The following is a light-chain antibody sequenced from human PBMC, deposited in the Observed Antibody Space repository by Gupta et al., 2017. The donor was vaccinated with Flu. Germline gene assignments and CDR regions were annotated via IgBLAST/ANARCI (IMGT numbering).Light chain of an antibody. CDR3: SSFTSSNTWV. CDR2: EVN. V-gene: IGLV2-18*02. J-gene: IGLJ3*02. Sequence: QSALTQPASVAGSPGQSIPISCTGSSSDFGSYNRVSWYQQPPGTAPKLMISEVNKRPSGVPDRFSGSKSGNTASLTISGLQAEDEADYYCSSFTSSNTWVFGGGTKVTVL. CDR1: SSDFGSYNR.